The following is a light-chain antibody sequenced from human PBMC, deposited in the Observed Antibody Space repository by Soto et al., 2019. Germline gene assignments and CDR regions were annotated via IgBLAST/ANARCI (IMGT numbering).Light chain of an antibody. CDR3: QQYNTHSGT. CDR1: QNINNY. J-gene: IGKJ1*01. Sequence: DIQMTQSPSSLSASVGDRVNISCQASQNINNYLNWYQQKPGRAPKLLIYDASILESGVPARFSGSGSGTEFILTISSLQPDDVGTYYCQQYNTHSGTFGQGTKVDIK. CDR2: DAS. V-gene: IGKV1-5*01.